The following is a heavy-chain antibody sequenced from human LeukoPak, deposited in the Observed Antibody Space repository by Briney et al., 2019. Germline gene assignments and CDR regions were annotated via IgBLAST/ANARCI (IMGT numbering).Heavy chain of an antibody. D-gene: IGHD6-19*01. CDR3: ARFYSSGSFGAFDI. Sequence: PGGSLRLSCATPDFTVSSNYMSWVRQAPGKGLEWVSIIYSNGSTYYADSMKGRFTISRDNSKNTLYLQMNSLRAEDTAVYYCARFYSSGSFGAFDIWGQGTMVTVSS. CDR2: IYSNGST. J-gene: IGHJ3*02. V-gene: IGHV3-53*01. CDR1: DFTVSSNY.